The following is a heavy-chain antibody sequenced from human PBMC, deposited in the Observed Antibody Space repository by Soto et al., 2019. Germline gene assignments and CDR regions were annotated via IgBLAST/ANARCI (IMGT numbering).Heavy chain of an antibody. CDR3: AKVDWSSFSFDD. Sequence: XESLRLNCAASGVTFSSYAKTGVRQAPGKGLEWVSAVRGSGGATDYADSVKGRFTISRDNSKNTVYLQMSSLRAEDTAVYYCAKVDWSSFSFDDWGQGILVTVS. J-gene: IGHJ4*02. CDR1: GVTFSSYA. V-gene: IGHV3-23*01. D-gene: IGHD1-1*01. CDR2: VRGSGGAT.